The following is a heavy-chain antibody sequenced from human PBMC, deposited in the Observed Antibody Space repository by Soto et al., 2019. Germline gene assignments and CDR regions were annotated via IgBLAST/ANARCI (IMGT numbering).Heavy chain of an antibody. CDR1: EFTFMSYW. CDR3: ARSLPGTYGAFDL. V-gene: IGHV3-74*01. CDR2: ISGDGSST. J-gene: IGHJ3*01. D-gene: IGHD1-7*01. Sequence: EVQLVDSGGGLVQPGGSLRLSCAASEFTFMSYWMHWVRQSPGKGLVWVSRISGDGSSTSYADSVKGRFTISRDNAKNTMNLQMDSLRAEDTAVYYCARSLPGTYGAFDLWGQGTMVTVSS.